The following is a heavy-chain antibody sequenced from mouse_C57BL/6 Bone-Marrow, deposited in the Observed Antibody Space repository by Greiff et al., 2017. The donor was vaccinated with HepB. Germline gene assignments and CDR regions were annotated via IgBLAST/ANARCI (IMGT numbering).Heavy chain of an antibody. CDR3: ARRGLGPLFAY. CDR1: GYTFTSYG. J-gene: IGHJ3*01. CDR2: IYPRSGNT. Sequence: VKLMESGAELARPGASVKLSCKASGYTFTSYGISWVKQRTGQGLEWIGEIYPRSGNTYYNEKFKGKATLTADKSSSTAYMELRSLTSEDSAVYFCARRGLGPLFAYWGQGTLVTVSA. V-gene: IGHV1-81*01. D-gene: IGHD3-1*01.